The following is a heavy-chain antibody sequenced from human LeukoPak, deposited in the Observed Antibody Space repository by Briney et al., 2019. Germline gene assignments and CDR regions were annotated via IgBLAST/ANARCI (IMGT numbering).Heavy chain of an antibody. Sequence: PSQTLSLTCAVSGGSISSGGSSWSWIRQPPGKGLEWIGYIYHSGSTYYNPSLKSRVTISVDRSKNQFSLKLSSVTAADTAVYYCARGGVVTPEDAFDIWGQGTMVTVSS. CDR2: IYHSGST. V-gene: IGHV4-30-2*01. CDR1: GGSISSGGSS. D-gene: IGHD2-21*02. CDR3: ARGGVVTPEDAFDI. J-gene: IGHJ3*02.